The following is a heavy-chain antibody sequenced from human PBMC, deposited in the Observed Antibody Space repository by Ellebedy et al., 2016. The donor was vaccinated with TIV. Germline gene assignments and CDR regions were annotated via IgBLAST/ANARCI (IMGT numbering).Heavy chain of an antibody. CDR1: GGTFSNNG. Sequence: AASVKVSCKASGGTFSNNGISWVRQAPGQGLEWMGGIIPIFATANYAQMFQGRVTFTADESTTTAYMELRSLRSEDTAVYYCARGGKHVGVTCPGSFNGMDVWGQGTTVTVSS. CDR2: IIPIFATA. CDR3: ARGGKHVGVTCPGSFNGMDV. V-gene: IGHV1-69*13. D-gene: IGHD3-3*01. J-gene: IGHJ6*02.